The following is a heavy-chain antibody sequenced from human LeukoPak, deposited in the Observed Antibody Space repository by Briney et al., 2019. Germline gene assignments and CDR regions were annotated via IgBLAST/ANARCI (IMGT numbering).Heavy chain of an antibody. D-gene: IGHD3-22*01. J-gene: IGHJ6*03. CDR3: ARGTYYYDSSGYYYAAHYYYMDV. CDR2: IIPIFGTT. Sequence: GASVKVSCKASGGTFSSYAISWVRQAPGQGLEWIGGIIPIFGTTKYAKRFQGRVTITADTSTSTVYMDLRSLRSEDTAVYYCARGTYYYDSSGYYYAAHYYYMDVWGKGTTVTVSS. CDR1: GGTFSSYA. V-gene: IGHV1-69*06.